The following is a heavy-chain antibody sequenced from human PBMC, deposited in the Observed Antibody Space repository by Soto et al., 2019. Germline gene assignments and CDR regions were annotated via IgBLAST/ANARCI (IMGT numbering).Heavy chain of an antibody. D-gene: IGHD2-15*01. V-gene: IGHV3-23*01. CDR1: GFTFDDYA. J-gene: IGHJ4*02. CDR3: AKIGLGRCSGGSCRELYFAS. Sequence: EVQLLESGGGLVQPGGSLRLSCAASGFTFDDYAMSWVRQAPGEGPEWASDISGSGGRAYYADSVRGRFTISRDNSKNTLSLQMNSLRAEDTAVYYCAKIGLGRCSGGSCRELYFASWGQGTLVTVSS. CDR2: ISGSGGRA.